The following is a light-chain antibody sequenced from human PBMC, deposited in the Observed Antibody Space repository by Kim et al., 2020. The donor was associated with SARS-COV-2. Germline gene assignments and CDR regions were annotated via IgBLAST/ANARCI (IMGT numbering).Light chain of an antibody. CDR3: ATWDDTLNTVV. CDR1: SSNIGSDA. V-gene: IGLV1-44*01. J-gene: IGLJ1*01. Sequence: QRVTISCSGSSSNIGSDAVSLYQQLPGTAPKLLLYTNNQRPSGVPDRFSGSKSGTSASLSISVLQSEDETDYYCATWDDTLNTVVFGAGTKVTVL. CDR2: TNN.